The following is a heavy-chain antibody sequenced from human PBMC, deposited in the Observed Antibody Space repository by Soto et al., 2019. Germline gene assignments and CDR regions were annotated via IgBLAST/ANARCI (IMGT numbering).Heavy chain of an antibody. Sequence: PGGSLRLSCASSGIIFSSQAMSLVRQAPGKGLEWVSAISGSGGSTYYADSVKGRFTISRDNSKNTLYLQMNSLRAEDTAVYYCATTPTTVVTLDFDYWGQGTLVTVSS. V-gene: IGHV3-23*01. CDR1: GIIFSSQA. CDR2: ISGSGGST. J-gene: IGHJ4*02. D-gene: IGHD4-17*01. CDR3: ATTPTTVVTLDFDY.